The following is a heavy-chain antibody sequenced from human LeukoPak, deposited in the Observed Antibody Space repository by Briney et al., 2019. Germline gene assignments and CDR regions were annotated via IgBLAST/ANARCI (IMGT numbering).Heavy chain of an antibody. CDR2: IYYSGST. Sequence: SETLSLTCTVSGGSISSGGYYWSWLRQHPGKGLKWIGYIYYSGSTYYNPSLKSRVTISVDTSKNQFSLKLSSVPAADTAVYYCARAAAAGTRYWRQGTLVTVSS. V-gene: IGHV4-31*03. CDR3: ARAAAAGTRY. J-gene: IGHJ4*02. CDR1: GGSISSGGYY. D-gene: IGHD6-13*01.